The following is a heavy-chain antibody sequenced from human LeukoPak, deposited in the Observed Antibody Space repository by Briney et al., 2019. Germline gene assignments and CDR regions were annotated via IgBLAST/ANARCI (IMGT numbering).Heavy chain of an antibody. CDR3: ARDRNYCSSDRCYDAFDI. CDR1: GITFSNSA. CDR2: IRGDGSRL. D-gene: IGHD2-15*01. V-gene: IGHV3-7*01. J-gene: IGHJ3*02. Sequence: QPGGSLRLSCVPSGITFSNSALSWVRQAPDKGLEWVANIRGDGSRLYYVDSVKGRFTISRDNAKNSLYLQMSNLRADDTSVYYCARDRNYCSSDRCYDAFDIWGQGTMVTVSS.